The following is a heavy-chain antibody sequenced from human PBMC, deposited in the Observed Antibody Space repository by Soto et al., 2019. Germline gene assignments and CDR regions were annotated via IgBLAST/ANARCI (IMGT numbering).Heavy chain of an antibody. CDR1: GYTFNNYG. CDR2: ISVYNGNK. D-gene: IGHD3-10*01. V-gene: IGHV1-18*01. J-gene: IGHJ6*02. CDR3: ARGAITLIRGLKVDFYSMDV. Sequence: QLVQSGGEVKEPGASVQVSCKASGYTFNNYGITWVRQAPGQGLEWLGWISVYNGNKNYAKKVQGRVSMTADTSTSTAHMYLRSLQSDDTAVYFCARGAITLIRGLKVDFYSMDVWGQGTTVTGSS.